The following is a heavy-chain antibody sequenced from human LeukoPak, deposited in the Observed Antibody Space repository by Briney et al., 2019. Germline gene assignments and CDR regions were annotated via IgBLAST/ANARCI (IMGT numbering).Heavy chain of an antibody. D-gene: IGHD3-22*01. CDR1: GGTFSSYA. V-gene: IGHV1-69*01. Sequence: SVKVSCKASGGTFSSYAISWVRQAPGQGLEWMGGIIPIFGTANYAQKFQGRVTITADESTSTAYMELSSLRSEDTAVYYCARVTSYDSTPLGAFDIWGQGTMVTVSS. CDR2: IIPIFGTA. J-gene: IGHJ3*02. CDR3: ARVTSYDSTPLGAFDI.